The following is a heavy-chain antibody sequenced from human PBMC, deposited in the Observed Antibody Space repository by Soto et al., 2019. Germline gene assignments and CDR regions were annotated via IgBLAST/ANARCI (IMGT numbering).Heavy chain of an antibody. CDR1: SACIVSVDYD. J-gene: IGHJ5*02. CDR2: IYKTGKT. V-gene: IGHV4-30-4*01. CDR3: ARSLSSSSGYFDT. D-gene: IGHD6-6*01. Sequence: TLSLPSLVCSACIVSVDYDWTWSRQPPGKALKYIGYIYKTGKTYYNPSLKSRPFISLDTSKSPFFLRLTSVPAADTAMYYCARSLSSSSGYFDTWGQGTLVTVSS.